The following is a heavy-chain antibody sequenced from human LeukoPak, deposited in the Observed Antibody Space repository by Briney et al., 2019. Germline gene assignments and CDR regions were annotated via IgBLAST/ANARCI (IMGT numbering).Heavy chain of an antibody. V-gene: IGHV4-4*07. J-gene: IGHJ4*02. CDR1: GGSITYYY. CDR2: VSSTENT. CDR3: ARQSGGSYVYFDY. Sequence: SETLSLTCTVSGGSITYYYWSWIRQPAGRGLEWIGRVSSTENTNYNPSLRSRVTISPDKSKNQFFLKLTSVTAADTAVYYCARQSGGSYVYFDYWGQGAPVTVSS. D-gene: IGHD3-22*01.